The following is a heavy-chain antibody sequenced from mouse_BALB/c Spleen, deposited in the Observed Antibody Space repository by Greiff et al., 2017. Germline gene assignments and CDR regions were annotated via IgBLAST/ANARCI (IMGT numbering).Heavy chain of an antibody. CDR2: ISSGSSTI. Sequence: DVHLVESGGGLVQPGGSRKLSCAASGFTFSSFGMHWVRQAPEKGLEWVAYISSGSSTIYYADTVKGRFTISRDNPKNTLFLQMTSLRSEDTAMYYCARSYYRYDVKGYYAMDYWGQGTSVTVSS. CDR3: ARSYYRYDVKGYYAMDY. D-gene: IGHD2-14*01. J-gene: IGHJ4*01. CDR1: GFTFSSFG. V-gene: IGHV5-17*02.